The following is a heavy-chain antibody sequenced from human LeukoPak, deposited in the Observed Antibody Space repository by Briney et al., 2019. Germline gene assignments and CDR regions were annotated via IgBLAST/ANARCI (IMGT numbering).Heavy chain of an antibody. J-gene: IGHJ4*02. D-gene: IGHD1-1*01. CDR3: AATNWESHFDY. CDR2: IYTSGST. V-gene: IGHV4-61*02. CDR1: GGSISSGSYY. Sequence: PSETLSLTCTVSGGSISSGSYYWSWIRQPAGKGLEWIGRIYTSGSTNYNPSLKSRVTISVDTSKNQFSLKLSSVTAADTAAYYCAATNWESHFDYWGQGTLVTVSS.